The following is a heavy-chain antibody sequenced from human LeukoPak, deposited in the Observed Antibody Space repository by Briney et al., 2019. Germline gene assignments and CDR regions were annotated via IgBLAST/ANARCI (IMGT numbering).Heavy chain of an antibody. V-gene: IGHV4-38-2*02. CDR3: AKSNGHGFIDI. Sequence: SETLSLTCTVSGYSIANGYQWAWIRQPPGKGLEWIGNIFYSGSTYYGPSLKSRLTISLDTSRNQFSLKLNSVTAADTAVYYCAKSNGHGFIDIWGQGTMVTVSS. CDR2: IFYSGST. CDR1: GYSIANGYQ. D-gene: IGHD2-8*01. J-gene: IGHJ3*02.